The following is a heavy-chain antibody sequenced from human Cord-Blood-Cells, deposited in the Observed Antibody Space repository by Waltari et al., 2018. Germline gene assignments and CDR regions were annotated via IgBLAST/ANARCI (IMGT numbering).Heavy chain of an antibody. Sequence: QVQLQQWGAGLLKPSETLSLTCAVYGGSFSGYYWSWIRQPPGKGLEWIGEINHSGSTNYNPALKGRVTISVDTSKNRFSLKLSSVTAADTAVYYCAGGRDYGGNVCYGMDVWGQGTTVTVSS. CDR1: GGSFSGYY. CDR2: INHSGST. CDR3: AGGRDYGGNVCYGMDV. D-gene: IGHD4-17*01. V-gene: IGHV4-34*01. J-gene: IGHJ6*02.